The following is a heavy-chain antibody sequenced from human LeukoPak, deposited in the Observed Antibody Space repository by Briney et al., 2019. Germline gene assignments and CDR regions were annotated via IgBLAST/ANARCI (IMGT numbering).Heavy chain of an antibody. Sequence: ASVKVSCKVSGCTLTELSMHWVRQAPGKGLEWMGGFDPEDGETIYAQKFQGRVTMTEDTSTDTAYMELSSLRSEDTAVYYCATVWNYAPGFDYWGQGTLVTVSS. CDR2: FDPEDGET. CDR1: GCTLTELS. CDR3: ATVWNYAPGFDY. D-gene: IGHD1-7*01. V-gene: IGHV1-24*01. J-gene: IGHJ4*02.